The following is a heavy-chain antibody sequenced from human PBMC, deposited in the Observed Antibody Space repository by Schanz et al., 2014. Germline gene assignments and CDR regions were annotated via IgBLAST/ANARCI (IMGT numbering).Heavy chain of an antibody. CDR3: ANNWNLDY. CDR2: ISHDGYST. CDR1: GFTFSDYS. J-gene: IGHJ4*02. D-gene: IGHD1-20*01. Sequence: EVQLVESGGGWVQPGGSLRLSCAASGFTFSDYSMNWVRQAPGKGLEYVSAISHDGYSTYYADSVKGRFTISRDNSKNTLYLQMSSLTTEDTAVYYCANNWNLDYWGQGTLVTVSS. V-gene: IGHV3-64D*06.